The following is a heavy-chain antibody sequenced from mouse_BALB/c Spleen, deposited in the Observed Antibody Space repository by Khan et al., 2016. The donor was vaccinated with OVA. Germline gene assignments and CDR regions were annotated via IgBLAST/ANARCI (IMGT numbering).Heavy chain of an antibody. CDR1: GYSFTTYY. CDR2: IDPFSSGT. Sequence: VQLQQSGPKLMKPGASVKISCKASGYSFTTYYIHWMMQSHGKNFEWIGYIDPFSSGTTYKQKFKGKSTLTVDRSSSTAYIQLSNLTTEDSAVYYCTRHGYVACFAYWGQVTLVTVSS. D-gene: IGHD2-2*01. CDR3: TRHGYVACFAY. J-gene: IGHJ3*01. V-gene: IGHV1-31*01.